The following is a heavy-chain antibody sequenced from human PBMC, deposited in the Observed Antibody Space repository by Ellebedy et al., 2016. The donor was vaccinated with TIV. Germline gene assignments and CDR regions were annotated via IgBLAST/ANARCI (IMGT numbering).Heavy chain of an antibody. CDR1: GYTFTSYD. V-gene: IGHV1-8*01. D-gene: IGHD3-16*02. J-gene: IGHJ6*02. Sequence: AASVTVSCKASGYTFTSYDINRVRHATGQRLEWMGWMNPNRGNTEYAQKFQGRVTMTRNTSITTAVMELSSLRSEDTAVYYCARGAFMITFGGVIMDVWGQGTTVTVSS. CDR2: MNPNRGNT. CDR3: ARGAFMITFGGVIMDV.